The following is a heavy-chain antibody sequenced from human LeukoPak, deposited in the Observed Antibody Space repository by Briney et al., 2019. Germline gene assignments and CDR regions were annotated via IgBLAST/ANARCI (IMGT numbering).Heavy chain of an antibody. CDR2: ISSSSSYI. D-gene: IGHD4-17*01. CDR1: GFTFSSYS. Sequence: GGSLRLSCAASGFTFSSYSMNWVRQAPGKGLEWVSSISSSSSYIYYADSVKGRFTISRDNAKNSLYLQMNSLRADETAVYYCVRDFDTVTTAYLQLWGQGTLVTVSS. V-gene: IGHV3-21*01. CDR3: VRDFDTVTTAYLQL. J-gene: IGHJ1*01.